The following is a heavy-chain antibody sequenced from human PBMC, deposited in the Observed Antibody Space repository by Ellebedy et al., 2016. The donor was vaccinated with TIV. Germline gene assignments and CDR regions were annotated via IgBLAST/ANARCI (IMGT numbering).Heavy chain of an antibody. CDR1: GYIVTNHA. J-gene: IGHJ5*02. CDR2: IYPANGDT. Sequence: AASVKVSCKASGYIVTNHAILWVRQAPGQSFEWMGWIYPANGDTKYSQQFQGRVTFTSDTSASTAYMELSSLRSEDTAVYYCARDKPGGDNWFDPWGQGTLVTVSS. D-gene: IGHD3-16*01. V-gene: IGHV1-3*01. CDR3: ARDKPGGDNWFDP.